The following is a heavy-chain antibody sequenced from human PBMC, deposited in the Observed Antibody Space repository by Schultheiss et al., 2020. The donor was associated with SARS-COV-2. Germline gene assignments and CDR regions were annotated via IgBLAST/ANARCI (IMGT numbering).Heavy chain of an antibody. CDR3: ARTFADYYDSSGYYSSFLGY. J-gene: IGHJ4*02. CDR1: GGSISSSNW. CDR2: IYHSGST. V-gene: IGHV4-4*02. Sequence: SETLSLTCAVSGGSISSSNWWSWVRQPPGKGLEWIGEIYHSGSTNYNPSLKSRVTISVDKSKNQFSLKLSSVTAADTAVYYCARTFADYYDSSGYYSSFLGYWGQGTLVTVSS. D-gene: IGHD3-22*01.